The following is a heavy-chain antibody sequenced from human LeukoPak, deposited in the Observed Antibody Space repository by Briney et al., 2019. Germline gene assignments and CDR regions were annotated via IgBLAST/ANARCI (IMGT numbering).Heavy chain of an antibody. J-gene: IGHJ4*02. CDR1: GGSFSGYY. Sequence: PSETLSLTCAVYGGSFSGYYWSWIRQPPGKGLEWIGEINHSGSTNYNPSLKSRVTMSVDTSKNQFSLKLSSVTAADTAVYYCARGKYYYDSRPVAGWYFDYWGQGTLVTVSS. CDR2: INHSGST. D-gene: IGHD3-22*01. V-gene: IGHV4-34*01. CDR3: ARGKYYYDSRPVAGWYFDY.